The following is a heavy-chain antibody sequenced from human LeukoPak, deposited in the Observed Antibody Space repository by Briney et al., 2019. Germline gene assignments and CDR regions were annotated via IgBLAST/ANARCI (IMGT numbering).Heavy chain of an antibody. Sequence: SETLSLTCTVSGGSISSYYWSWIRQPAGKGLEWIGRIYTSGSTNYNPSLKSRVTMSVDTSKNQFSLKLSSVTAADTAVYYCARCSSGWSRGYYFDYWGQGTLVTVSS. J-gene: IGHJ4*02. CDR2: IYTSGST. CDR1: GGSISSYY. D-gene: IGHD6-19*01. CDR3: ARCSSGWSRGYYFDY. V-gene: IGHV4-4*07.